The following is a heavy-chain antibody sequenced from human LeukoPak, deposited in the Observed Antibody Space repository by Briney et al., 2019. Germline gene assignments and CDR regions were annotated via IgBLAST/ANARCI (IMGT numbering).Heavy chain of an antibody. Sequence: ASVKVSFKASGYTFSSYGISWVRQAPGQGLEWMGWISAYNGDRDYAQKLQGRVTMTTDTSTSTAYMELRSLRSDDTAVYYCAREGRDGYNRYDNWGQGTLVTVSS. CDR1: GYTFSSYG. CDR2: ISAYNGDR. V-gene: IGHV1-18*01. D-gene: IGHD5-24*01. CDR3: AREGRDGYNRYDN. J-gene: IGHJ4*02.